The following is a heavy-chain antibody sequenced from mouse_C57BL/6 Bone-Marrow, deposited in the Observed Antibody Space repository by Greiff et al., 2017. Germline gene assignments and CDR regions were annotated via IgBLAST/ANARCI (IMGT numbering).Heavy chain of an antibody. Sequence: VQLKQSGPELVKPGASVKISCKASGYSFTDYNMHWVKQSNGKSLEWIGIINPNCGTTSYNEKFKGKATLTVDQSSSTAYMQLNSLTSEDSAVYYCARGYDYYYAMDYWGQGTSVTVSS. CDR1: GYSFTDYN. D-gene: IGHD2-4*01. J-gene: IGHJ4*01. CDR2: INPNCGTT. CDR3: ARGYDYYYAMDY. V-gene: IGHV1-39*01.